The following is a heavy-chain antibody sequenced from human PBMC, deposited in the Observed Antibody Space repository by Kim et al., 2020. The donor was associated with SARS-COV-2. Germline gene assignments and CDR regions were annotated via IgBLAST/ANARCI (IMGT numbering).Heavy chain of an antibody. D-gene: IGHD2-15*01. CDR1: GFTVSTNY. J-gene: IGHJ6*02. CDR2: IYSDGST. Sequence: GGSLRLSCAASGFTVSTNYMNWVRQAPGKGLEWVSVIYSDGSTYYADSVKGRFTISRDNSKNTVYLQMNSLRADDTAVYYCARDARIPYGMDVWGQGTTGTVSS. CDR3: ARDARIPYGMDV. V-gene: IGHV3-53*01.